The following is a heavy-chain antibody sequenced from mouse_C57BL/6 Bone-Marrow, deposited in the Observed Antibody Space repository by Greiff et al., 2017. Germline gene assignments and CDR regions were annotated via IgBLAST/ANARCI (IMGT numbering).Heavy chain of an antibody. D-gene: IGHD1-1*01. CDR3: ARLYYYGRDWYFDV. CDR1: GYTFTSYG. Sequence: QVQLQQSGAELARPGASVKLSCKASGYTFTSYGISWVKQRTGQGLEWIGEIYPRSGNTYYNEKFKGKATLTADKSSSTAYMELRSLTSADSAVYFCARLYYYGRDWYFDVWGTGTTVTVSS. V-gene: IGHV1-81*01. J-gene: IGHJ1*03. CDR2: IYPRSGNT.